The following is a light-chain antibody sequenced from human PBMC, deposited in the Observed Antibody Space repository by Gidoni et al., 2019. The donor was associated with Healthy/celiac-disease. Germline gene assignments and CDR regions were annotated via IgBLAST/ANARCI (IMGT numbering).Light chain of an antibody. Sequence: EIVLTQSPATLSLSPGERATLSCRASQSVSSYLAWYQQKPGQAPKLLINDASNRATGIPARFSGSGSGTDITLTISSLEPEDFAVYYCQQWVTFGQGTRLEIK. V-gene: IGKV3-11*01. CDR2: DAS. CDR1: QSVSSY. J-gene: IGKJ5*01. CDR3: QQWVT.